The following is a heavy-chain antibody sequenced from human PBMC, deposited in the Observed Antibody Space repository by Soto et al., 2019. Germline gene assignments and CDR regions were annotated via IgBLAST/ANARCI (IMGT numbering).Heavy chain of an antibody. D-gene: IGHD6-19*01. CDR3: ARDLVAVAGTRTYYIHY. J-gene: IGHJ4*02. CDR1: GGSFSGYY. CDR2: INHSGST. Sequence: SETLSLTCAVYGGSFSGYYWSWIRQPPGKGLEWIGEINHSGSTNYNPSLKSRVTISVDTSKNQFSLKLSSVTAADTAVYYCARDLVAVAGTRTYYIHYWGQGTLVTVSS. V-gene: IGHV4-34*01.